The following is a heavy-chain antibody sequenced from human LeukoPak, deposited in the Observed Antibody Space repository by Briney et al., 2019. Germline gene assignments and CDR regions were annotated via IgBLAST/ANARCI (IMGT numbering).Heavy chain of an antibody. CDR2: ISGSGGST. CDR1: GFTFSSHA. D-gene: IGHD6-6*01. V-gene: IGHV3-23*01. CDR3: AKDSEYSRFLDY. Sequence: GGSLRLSCAASGFTFSSHAMSWVRQAPGKGLEWVSAISGSGGSTYYADSVKGRFTISRDNSKNTLYLQMNSLRAEDTAVYYCAKDSEYSRFLDYWGQGTLVTVSS. J-gene: IGHJ4*02.